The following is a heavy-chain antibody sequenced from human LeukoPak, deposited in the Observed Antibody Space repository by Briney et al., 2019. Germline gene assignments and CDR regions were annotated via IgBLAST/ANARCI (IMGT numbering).Heavy chain of an antibody. J-gene: IGHJ3*02. CDR3: ARVKLTMIVVAGRAFDI. V-gene: IGHV4-38-2*02. CDR1: GYSISSGYY. CDR2: IYHSGST. Sequence: PSETLSLTCTVSGYSISSGYYWGWIRQPPGKGLEWIGSIYHSGSTYYNPSLKSRVTISVDTSKNQFSLKLSSVTAADTAVYYCARVKLTMIVVAGRAFDIWGQGTMVTVSS. D-gene: IGHD3-22*01.